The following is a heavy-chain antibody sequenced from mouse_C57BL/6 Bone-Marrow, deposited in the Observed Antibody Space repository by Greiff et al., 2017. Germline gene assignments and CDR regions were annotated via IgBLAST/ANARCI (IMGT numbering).Heavy chain of an antibody. J-gene: IGHJ1*03. Sequence: QVQLQQPGAELVMPGASVKLSCKASGYTFTSYWMHWVKQRPGQGLEWIGEIDPSDSNTNYNQKFKGKFTLTVDKSSSPPYLQLSLLTSEYSAVYYCARRLSWCYWDFDDWGTGTTVTVSS. D-gene: IGHD1-1*02. V-gene: IGHV1-69*01. CDR1: GYTFTSYW. CDR2: IDPSDSNT. CDR3: ARRLSWCYWDFDD.